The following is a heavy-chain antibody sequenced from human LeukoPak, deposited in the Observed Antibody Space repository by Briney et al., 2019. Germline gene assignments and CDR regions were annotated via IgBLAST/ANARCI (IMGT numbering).Heavy chain of an antibody. Sequence: ASVKVSCKASGGTFSSYAISWVRQAPGQGLEWMGGIIPIFGTANYAQKFQGRVTITTDESTSTAYMELSSLRSEDTAVYYCARGIAPGIAAAGTMEGNWFDPWGQGTLVTVSS. CDR2: IIPIFGTA. D-gene: IGHD6-13*01. CDR3: ARGIAPGIAAAGTMEGNWFDP. CDR1: GGTFSSYA. V-gene: IGHV1-69*05. J-gene: IGHJ5*02.